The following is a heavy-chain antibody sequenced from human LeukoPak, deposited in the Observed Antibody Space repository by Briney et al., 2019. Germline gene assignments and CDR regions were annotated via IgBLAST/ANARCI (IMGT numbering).Heavy chain of an antibody. CDR3: AGSGYSYYYYYYMDV. D-gene: IGHD3-10*01. CDR2: VHHTGNS. J-gene: IGHJ6*03. Sequence: SETLSLTCAVYGGSFSGYYWSWIRQYPGKGLECIGEVHHTGNSDYNPSLKSRVTISLDTSKNQFTLKLSSVTAADTAVYYCAGSGYSYYYYYYMDVWGKGTTVTISS. V-gene: IGHV4-34*01. CDR1: GGSFSGYY.